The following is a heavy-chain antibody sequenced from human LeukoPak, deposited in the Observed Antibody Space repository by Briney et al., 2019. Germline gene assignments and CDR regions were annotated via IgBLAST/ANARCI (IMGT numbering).Heavy chain of an antibody. CDR3: ARAGGYSYGYYFDY. V-gene: IGHV3-20*04. CDR1: GSTFDDYG. Sequence: GGSLSLSCAASGSTFDDYGMSWVRHAEGRWLEWVSGINWDGGSTGYADSVKGRFTISRDNAKNSLYLQMNSLRAEDTALYYCARAGGYSYGYYFDYWGQGTLVTVSS. D-gene: IGHD5-18*01. CDR2: INWDGGST. J-gene: IGHJ4*02.